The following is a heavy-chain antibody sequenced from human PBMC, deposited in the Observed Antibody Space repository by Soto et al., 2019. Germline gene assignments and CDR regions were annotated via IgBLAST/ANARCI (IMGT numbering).Heavy chain of an antibody. Sequence: SETLSLTCAVYGGSFSGYYWTWIRQTPGKGLEWIGEINHSGSTNYKPSLKSRVSISADTSKKQFSLNLTSVTAADTAVYYCARGECSSNYCFTRWALDIWGQGTVVTVSS. J-gene: IGHJ3*02. D-gene: IGHD2-2*01. CDR1: GGSFSGYY. CDR3: ARGECSSNYCFTRWALDI. V-gene: IGHV4-34*01. CDR2: INHSGST.